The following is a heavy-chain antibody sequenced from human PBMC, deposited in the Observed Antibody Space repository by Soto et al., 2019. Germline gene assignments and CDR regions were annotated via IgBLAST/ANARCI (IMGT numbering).Heavy chain of an antibody. V-gene: IGHV4-59*01. D-gene: IGHD2-21*02. Sequence: PSETLSLTCTVSGGSISGYYWSWIRQPPGKGLEWIGNVYYSGGPKYNPSVKRRVSISVDTSKKPFSLNLSSVTAAYTAVYYCSRDGDERMTTNPYYHYCMDVWGPGITVTVSS. CDR3: SRDGDERMTTNPYYHYCMDV. J-gene: IGHJ6*02. CDR2: VYYSGGP. CDR1: GGSISGYY.